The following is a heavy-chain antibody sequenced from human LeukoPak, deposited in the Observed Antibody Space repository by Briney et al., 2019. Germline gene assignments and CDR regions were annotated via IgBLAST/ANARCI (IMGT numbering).Heavy chain of an antibody. Sequence: GGSLRLSCAASGFTVITNDMTWVRQAPGKGLEWVSAISGSGGSTYYADSVKGRFTISRDNSKNTLYLQMNSLRAEDTAVYYCANHASGSYPDYWGQGTLVTDSS. J-gene: IGHJ4*02. V-gene: IGHV3-23*01. D-gene: IGHD1-26*01. CDR3: ANHASGSYPDY. CDR1: GFTVITND. CDR2: ISGSGGST.